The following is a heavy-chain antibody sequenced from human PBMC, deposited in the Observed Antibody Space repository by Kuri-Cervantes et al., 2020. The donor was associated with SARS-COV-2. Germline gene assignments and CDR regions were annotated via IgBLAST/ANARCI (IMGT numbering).Heavy chain of an antibody. CDR1: GGTFSSYA. CDR2: ISAYNGNT. D-gene: IGHD1-26*01. J-gene: IGHJ4*02. Sequence: GESLKISCKASGGTFSSYAISWVRQAPGQGLEWMGWISAYNGNTNYAQKLQGRVTMTTDTSTSSAYMELRSLRSDDTAVYYCARDTQWELPLDYWGQGTLVTVSS. CDR3: ARDTQWELPLDY. V-gene: IGHV1-18*01.